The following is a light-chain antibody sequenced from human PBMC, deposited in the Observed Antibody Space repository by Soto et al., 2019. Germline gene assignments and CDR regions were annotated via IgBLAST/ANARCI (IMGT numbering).Light chain of an antibody. CDR2: GAS. CDR1: QSVSSN. CDR3: QQYNNWPP. Sequence: EIVMTQSPATLSLSPGERATLSCRASQSVSSNFAWYQQKPGQAPRLLIYGASTRATGIPTRFSGSGSGTEFTLTIRSMQSEDFAVYYCQQYNNWPPFGQGTKVEIK. J-gene: IGKJ1*01. V-gene: IGKV3-15*01.